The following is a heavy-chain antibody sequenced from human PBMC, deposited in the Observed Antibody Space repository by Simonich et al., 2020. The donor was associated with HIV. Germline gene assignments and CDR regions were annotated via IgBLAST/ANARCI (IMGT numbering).Heavy chain of an antibody. CDR3: ARDGRKGSSTSCSDY. CDR1: GFTFSSYS. Sequence: EVQLVESGGGLVKPGGSLRLSCAASGFTFSSYSMNWVRQAPGKGLEWVSSISSSSIYIYYADSVKGRFTISRDNGKNSLYLQMNSLRAEDTAVYYCARDGRKGSSTSCSDYWGQGTLVTVSS. CDR2: ISSSSIYI. D-gene: IGHD2-2*01. J-gene: IGHJ4*02. V-gene: IGHV3-21*01.